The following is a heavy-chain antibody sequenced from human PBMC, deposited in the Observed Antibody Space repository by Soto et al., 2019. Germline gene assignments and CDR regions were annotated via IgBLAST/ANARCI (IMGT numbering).Heavy chain of an antibody. CDR2: ISYDGNNK. CDR1: GFTFSSYG. Sequence: RGSLRLSCVASGFTFSSYGMNWVRQAPGKGLEWVAVISYDGNNKYYADSVRGRFTISRDNSKSTLYLQMDSLRAEDTAVYYCAKGVNRGYAIWDPCYWGQGTLVTVSS. J-gene: IGHJ4*02. CDR3: AKGVNRGYAIWDPCY. V-gene: IGHV3-30*18. D-gene: IGHD5-12*01.